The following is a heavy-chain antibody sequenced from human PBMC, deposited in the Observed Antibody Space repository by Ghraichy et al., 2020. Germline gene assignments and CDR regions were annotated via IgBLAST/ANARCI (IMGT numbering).Heavy chain of an antibody. Sequence: SETLSLTCTVSGGSISSGGYYWSWIRQHPGKGLEWIGYIYYSGSTYYNPSLKSRVTISVDTSKNQFSLKLSSVTAADTAVYYCARVLKVTKFFDYWGQGTLVTVSS. CDR2: IYYSGST. CDR1: GGSISSGGYY. CDR3: ARVLKVTKFFDY. D-gene: IGHD4-17*01. J-gene: IGHJ4*02. V-gene: IGHV4-31*03.